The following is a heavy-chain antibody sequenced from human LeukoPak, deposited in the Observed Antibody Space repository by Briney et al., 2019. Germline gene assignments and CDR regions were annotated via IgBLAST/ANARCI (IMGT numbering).Heavy chain of an antibody. CDR1: GYSISSGYY. CDR2: IYHSGST. V-gene: IGHV4-38-2*02. J-gene: IGHJ5*02. Sequence: SETLSLTCAVSGYSISSGYYWGWIRQPPGKGLEWIGSIYHSGSTYYNPSLKSRVTISVDTSKNQFSLKLSSVTAADTAVYYCAREEFTMFRGVTTFDPWGQGTLVTVSS. D-gene: IGHD3-10*01. CDR3: AREEFTMFRGVTTFDP.